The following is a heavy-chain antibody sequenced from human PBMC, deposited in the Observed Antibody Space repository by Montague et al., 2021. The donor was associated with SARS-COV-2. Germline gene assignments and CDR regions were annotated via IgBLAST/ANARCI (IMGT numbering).Heavy chain of an antibody. CDR1: GASMSNYR. V-gene: IGHV4-59*13. D-gene: IGHD3-16*01. J-gene: IGHJ4*02. CDR3: ARSYSYAFGV. Sequence: SETLSLTCSVSGASMSNYRWGWIRRPPGKGLEWIGYVSDSGNTEXNPSLKSRVAISVDTSKNQFSLKLTSVTAADTATYYCARSYSYAFGVWGQGTLVTVSS. CDR2: VSDSGNT.